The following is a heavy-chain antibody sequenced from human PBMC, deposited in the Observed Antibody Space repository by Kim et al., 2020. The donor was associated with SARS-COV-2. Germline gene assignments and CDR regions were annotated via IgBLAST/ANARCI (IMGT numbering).Heavy chain of an antibody. CDR1: GGTFSSYA. J-gene: IGHJ4*02. CDR3: ARLEGDYVSDDY. CDR2: IIPIFGTA. D-gene: IGHD4-17*01. Sequence: SVKVSCKASGGTFSSYAISWVRQAPGQGLEWMGGIIPIFGTANYAQKFQGRGTITADESTSTAYMELSSLRSEDTAVYYCARLEGDYVSDDYWGQGTLVTVSS. V-gene: IGHV1-69*13.